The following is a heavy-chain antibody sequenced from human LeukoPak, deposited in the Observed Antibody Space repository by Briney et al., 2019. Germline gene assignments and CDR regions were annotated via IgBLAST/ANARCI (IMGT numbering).Heavy chain of an antibody. CDR1: GFTFGTYW. D-gene: IGHD3-10*01. CDR2: INQDGGGK. J-gene: IGHJ6*02. CDR3: GRDMDV. V-gene: IGHV3-7*01. Sequence: GGSLRLSCAASGFTFGTYWMSWVRQAPGKGLEWVANINQDGGGKYYVDSVKGRFTISRDNAKNSLYLQMNSLRAEDTAVYYCGRDMDVWGQGTTVTVSS.